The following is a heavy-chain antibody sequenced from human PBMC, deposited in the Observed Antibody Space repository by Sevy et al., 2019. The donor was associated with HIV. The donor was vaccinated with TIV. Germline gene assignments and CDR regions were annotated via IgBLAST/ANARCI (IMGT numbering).Heavy chain of an antibody. J-gene: IGHJ4*02. Sequence: GGSLGLSCAASGFTFSKYSMSWVRQPPGKGLEWVSTLSFGCGQINYADSVKGRFTISRDNSKSSVYLQMNNLRPEDTAVYYCAREGCTKPHDYWGQGILVTVSS. CDR2: LSFGCGQI. D-gene: IGHD2-8*01. CDR1: GFTFSKYS. CDR3: AREGCTKPHDY. V-gene: IGHV3-23*01.